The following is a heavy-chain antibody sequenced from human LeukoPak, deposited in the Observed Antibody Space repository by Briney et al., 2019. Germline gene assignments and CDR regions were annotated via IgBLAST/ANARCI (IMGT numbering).Heavy chain of an antibody. V-gene: IGHV3-48*01. J-gene: IGHJ4*02. CDR1: GFTFSSYS. CDR3: ARGGFGELFSVGY. Sequence: GGSLRLSCAASGFTFSSYSMIWVRQAPGKGLEWVSYISSSSSTIYYADSVKGRFTISRDNAKNSLYLQMNSLRAEDTAVYYCARGGFGELFSVGYWGQGTLVTVSS. D-gene: IGHD3-10*01. CDR2: ISSSSSTI.